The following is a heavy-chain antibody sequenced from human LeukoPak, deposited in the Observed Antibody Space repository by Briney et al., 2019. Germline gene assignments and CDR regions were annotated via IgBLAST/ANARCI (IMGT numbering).Heavy chain of an antibody. V-gene: IGHV4-39*01. CDR2: IYYSGST. CDR3: THSGSYYGDWFDP. J-gene: IGHJ5*02. CDR1: GGSISSSTYY. D-gene: IGHD1-26*01. Sequence: SETLSLTCTVSGGSISSSTYYWGWIRQPPGKGLEWIGSIYYSGSTYYNPFLKSRVTISVDTSKNQFSLKLSSVTAADTAVYYCTHSGSYYGDWFDPWGRGILVTVSS.